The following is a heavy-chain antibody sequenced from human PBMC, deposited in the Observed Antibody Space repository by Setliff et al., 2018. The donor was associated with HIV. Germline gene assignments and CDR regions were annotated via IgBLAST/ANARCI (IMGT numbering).Heavy chain of an antibody. CDR3: VTSSSWSSRLNF. Sequence: PSETLSLTCAVYGGPLSGHYWSWIRQPPGQGLEWIGETSHRGKTNYNPSLKSRVTTSVDTSKNQFSLKLTSVTAADTAVYYCVTSSSWSSRLNFWGPGMLVTSPQ. V-gene: IGHV4-34*01. J-gene: IGHJ4*02. D-gene: IGHD2-2*01. CDR2: TSHRGKT. CDR1: GGPLSGHY.